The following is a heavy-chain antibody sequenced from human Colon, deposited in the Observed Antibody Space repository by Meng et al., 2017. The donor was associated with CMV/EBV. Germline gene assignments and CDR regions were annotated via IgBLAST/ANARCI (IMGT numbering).Heavy chain of an antibody. CDR2: ISAYNGDT. CDR3: ARNRADDDYNSH. CDR1: GYTFTSYG. Sequence: ASVKVSCKTSGYTFTSYGISWVRQAPGQGLEWMGWISAYNGDTNYAQKLQGRVTMTTDTSTSTAYMELRSLRSDDTAVYYCARNRADDDYNSHWGQGTLVTVSS. D-gene: IGHD4-17*01. J-gene: IGHJ4*01. V-gene: IGHV1-18*01.